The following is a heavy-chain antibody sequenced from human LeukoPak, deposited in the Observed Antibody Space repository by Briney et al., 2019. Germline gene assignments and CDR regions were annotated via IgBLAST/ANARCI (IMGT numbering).Heavy chain of an antibody. V-gene: IGHV3-21*01. CDR2: ISSSSSYI. CDR3: ARDPSAPTVVTPYYFDY. Sequence: GGSLRLSCAASGFTFSSYSMNWVRQAPGKGLEWVSSISSSSSYIYYADSVKGRFTISRDNAKNSLYLQMNCLRAEDTAVYYCARDPSAPTVVTPYYFDYWGQGTLVTVSS. CDR1: GFTFSSYS. D-gene: IGHD4-17*01. J-gene: IGHJ4*02.